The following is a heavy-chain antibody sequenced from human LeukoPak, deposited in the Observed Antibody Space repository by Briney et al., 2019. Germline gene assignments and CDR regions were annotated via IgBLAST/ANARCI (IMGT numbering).Heavy chain of an antibody. J-gene: IGHJ4*02. CDR1: GFPFSDFS. D-gene: IGHD2-8*01. V-gene: IGHV3-23*01. CDR3: AKQSYARSLGE. CDR2: TNSGGTST. Sequence: GGSLRLSCATSGFPFSDFSMSWVRQAPGKGLEWISTTNSGGTSTYYAESVKGRFTISRDNSENTLYLQMSSLRVEDTAVYYCAKQSYARSLGEGGPGTLVSASS.